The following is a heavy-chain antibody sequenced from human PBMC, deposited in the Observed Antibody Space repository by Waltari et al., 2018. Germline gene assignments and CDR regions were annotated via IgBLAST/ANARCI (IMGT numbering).Heavy chain of an antibody. CDR2: FDPEDGET. Sequence: QVQLVESGGGVVQPGRSLRLSCAASGFTFSSYAMHWVRQAPGKGLEWMGGFDPEDGETIYAQKFQGRVTMTEDTSTDTAYMELSSLRSEDTAVYYCATLNWNYLNWFDPWGQGTLVTVSS. V-gene: IGHV1-24*01. CDR3: ATLNWNYLNWFDP. D-gene: IGHD1-7*01. J-gene: IGHJ5*02. CDR1: GFTFSSYA.